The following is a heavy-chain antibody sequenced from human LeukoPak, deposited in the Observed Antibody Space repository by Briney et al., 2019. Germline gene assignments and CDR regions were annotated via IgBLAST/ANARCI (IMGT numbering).Heavy chain of an antibody. CDR3: ASRAPRDNYNRYLPIDY. Sequence: SGTLSLNCSVTGASISNSNWWSWVRQPPGKWLEWIGEIYHSGSTNYKQSLKSRATISVDKSKNQFSLKLSSVTAANTAVYYCASRAPRDNYNRYLPIDYWGQGTLVTVSS. J-gene: IGHJ4*02. D-gene: IGHD3-22*01. V-gene: IGHV4-4*02. CDR2: IYHSGST. CDR1: GASISNSNW.